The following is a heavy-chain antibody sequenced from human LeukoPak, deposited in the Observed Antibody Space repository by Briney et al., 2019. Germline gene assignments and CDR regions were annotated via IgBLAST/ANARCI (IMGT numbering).Heavy chain of an antibody. J-gene: IGHJ4*02. Sequence: PSETLSLTCTVSGGSISSYFWSWIRQPPGKGLEWIGYIYYSGSTNYNPSLKSRVTISVDTSKNQFSLKLSSVTAADTAVYYCARYGFWSGYYHFDYWGQGTLVAVSS. CDR2: IYYSGST. CDR1: GGSISSYF. CDR3: ARYGFWSGYYHFDY. D-gene: IGHD3-3*01. V-gene: IGHV4-59*01.